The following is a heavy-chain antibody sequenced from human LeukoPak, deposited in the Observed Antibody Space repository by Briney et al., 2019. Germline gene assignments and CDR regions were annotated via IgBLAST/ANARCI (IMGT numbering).Heavy chain of an antibody. J-gene: IGHJ4*02. CDR3: ARENGYSSSLVDY. CDR2: IHYSGNT. D-gene: IGHD6-13*01. CDR1: GASINSDY. V-gene: IGHV4-59*12. Sequence: SETLSLTCTVSGASINSDYWSWIRQPPGKGLEWIGYIHYSGNTNYNPSLKSRVTILVDTSKNQFSLKLSSVTAADTAVYYCARENGYSSSLVDYWGQGTLVTVSS.